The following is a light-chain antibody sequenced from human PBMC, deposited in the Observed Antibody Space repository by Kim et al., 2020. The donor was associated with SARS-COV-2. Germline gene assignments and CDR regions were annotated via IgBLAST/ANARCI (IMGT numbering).Light chain of an antibody. Sequence: DIQMTQSPSTLSASVGDRVTITCRASQSINAHLAWYQQKPGRAPKLLIYKASTLGSGVPSRFSGSGSGTEFTLSISSLQTDDFATFYCQQYESSPWTFGRGTKVDIK. J-gene: IGKJ1*01. CDR3: QQYESSPWT. CDR2: KAS. CDR1: QSINAH. V-gene: IGKV1-5*03.